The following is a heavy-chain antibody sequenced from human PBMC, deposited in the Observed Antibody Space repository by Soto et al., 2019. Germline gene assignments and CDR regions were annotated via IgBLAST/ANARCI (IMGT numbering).Heavy chain of an antibody. D-gene: IGHD2-8*02. CDR3: AAGYSTGLDAFDI. CDR1: GYNFSNFW. CDR2: IFPGDSDT. V-gene: IGHV5-51*01. J-gene: IGHJ3*02. Sequence: PXESLKISCKGSGYNFSNFWIGWVRQMPGKGLEWMGMIFPGDSDTKNSPSLEGQITMSVDKSDSSAYLQWRSLKASDTAIYYCAAGYSTGLDAFDIWGQGTMVTVSS.